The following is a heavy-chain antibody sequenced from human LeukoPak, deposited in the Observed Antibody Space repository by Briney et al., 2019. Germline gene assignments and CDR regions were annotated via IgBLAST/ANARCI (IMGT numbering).Heavy chain of an antibody. V-gene: IGHV4-59*04. J-gene: IGHJ4*02. CDR2: IYYSGST. D-gene: IGHD1-26*01. CDR1: GGSISSYY. Sequence: SETLSLTCTVSGGSISSYYWSWIRQPPGKGLEWIGNIYYSGSTYYNPSLKSRVTISVDTSKNQFSLELSSVTAADTAVYYCARQGGSPSYFDYWGQGTLVTVSP. CDR3: ARQGGSPSYFDY.